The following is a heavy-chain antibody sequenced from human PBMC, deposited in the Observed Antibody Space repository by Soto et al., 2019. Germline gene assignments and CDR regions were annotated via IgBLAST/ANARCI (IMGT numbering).Heavy chain of an antibody. V-gene: IGHV4-61*01. CDR3: ARGPLVGVTDY. CDR2: IYYSGST. CDR1: GGSVNSGSYY. Sequence: SETLSLTCTVSGGSVNSGSYYWSWIRQPPGKGLEWIGDIYYSGSTNYNPSLKGRVTTSLEKSKNQFYLKLSSVTAADTAVYYCARGPLVGVTDYWGQGTLVTVSS. J-gene: IGHJ4*02. D-gene: IGHD2-8*01.